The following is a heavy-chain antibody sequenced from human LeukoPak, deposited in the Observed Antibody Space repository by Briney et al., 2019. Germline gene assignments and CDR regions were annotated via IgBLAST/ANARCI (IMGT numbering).Heavy chain of an antibody. J-gene: IGHJ3*02. V-gene: IGHV1-46*01. CDR3: ARYGFSSVWQGGWHAFDI. D-gene: IGHD6-25*01. CDR1: GYTFTSYY. Sequence: ASVKVSCKASGYTFTSYYVHWVRQTPGQGLEWMGIINPTSGDTNYAEKFQGTVTITRDMSTSTVYMELSSLRSEDTAVYYCARYGFSSVWQGGWHAFDIWGLGTMVTVSS. CDR2: INPTSGDT.